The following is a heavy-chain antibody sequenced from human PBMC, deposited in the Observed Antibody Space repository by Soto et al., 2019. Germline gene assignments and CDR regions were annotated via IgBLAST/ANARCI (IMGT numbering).Heavy chain of an antibody. Sequence: QVRLVESGGGVVQPGRSLRLPCAASGFTFNSYGMHWVRQAPGKGLEWVAVIWYDGSNKYYADSVKGRFTISRDNSKNTLFLQMDSLRVEDTAVYYCARGAGGYYYYMDVWGKGTAVTVSS. CDR2: IWYDGSNK. V-gene: IGHV3-33*01. CDR3: ARGAGGYYYYMDV. J-gene: IGHJ6*03. CDR1: GFTFNSYG.